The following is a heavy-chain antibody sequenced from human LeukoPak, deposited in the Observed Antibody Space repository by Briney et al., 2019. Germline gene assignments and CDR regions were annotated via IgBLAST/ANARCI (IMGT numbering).Heavy chain of an antibody. V-gene: IGHV1-69*04. CDR2: IIPILGIA. Sequence: SVKVSCKASGGTFSSYTISWVRQAPGQGLEWMGRIIPILGIANCAQKFQGRVTITADKSTSTAYMELSSLRSEDTAVYYCARETRYSGSYEVYWGQGTLVTVSS. D-gene: IGHD1-26*01. CDR3: ARETRYSGSYEVY. J-gene: IGHJ4*02. CDR1: GGTFSSYT.